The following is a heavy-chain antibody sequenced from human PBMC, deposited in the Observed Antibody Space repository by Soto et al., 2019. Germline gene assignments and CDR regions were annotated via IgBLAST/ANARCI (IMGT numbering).Heavy chain of an antibody. J-gene: IGHJ4*02. Sequence: VQLVESGGGVVQPGRSLRLSCAASGFTFSSYGMHWVRQAPGKGMEWVAVIWDDGSNKYFADSVKGRFTISRDNSKNTLYLQMSSLRAEDTAVYYCARDVLIVSVAGTVGIDYWGQGTLVNVSS. D-gene: IGHD6-19*01. CDR1: GFTFSSYG. CDR2: IWDDGSNK. V-gene: IGHV3-33*01. CDR3: ARDVLIVSVAGTVGIDY.